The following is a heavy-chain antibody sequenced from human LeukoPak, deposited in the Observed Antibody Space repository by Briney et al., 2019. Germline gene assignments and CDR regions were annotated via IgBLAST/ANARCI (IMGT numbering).Heavy chain of an antibody. Sequence: PGGSLRLSCAASGFSFSTYSMNWVRQAPGKGLEWVSSISRNSRYIYYADSMRGRFTISRDNAKNSLYPQMNSLKPEDTAVYYCARVAEAAAFDSWGQGTLVTVSS. V-gene: IGHV3-21*06. CDR3: ARVAEAAAFDS. CDR2: ISRNSRYI. D-gene: IGHD6-13*01. J-gene: IGHJ4*02. CDR1: GFSFSTYS.